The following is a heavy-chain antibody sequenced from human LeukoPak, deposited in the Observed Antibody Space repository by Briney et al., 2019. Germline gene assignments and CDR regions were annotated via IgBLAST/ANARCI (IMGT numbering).Heavy chain of an antibody. V-gene: IGHV1-3*01. Sequence: ASVKVSCKASGYTFTNYYMHWVRQAPGQGLEWMGWINAGNGNTKYSQKFQGRVTITRDTSASTAYMELSSLRSEDTAVYYCARNFQTPYGMTFWGKGPRSPSPQ. CDR2: INAGNGNT. J-gene: IGHJ6*04. D-gene: IGHD3-3*01. CDR1: GYTFTNYY. CDR3: ARNFQTPYGMTF.